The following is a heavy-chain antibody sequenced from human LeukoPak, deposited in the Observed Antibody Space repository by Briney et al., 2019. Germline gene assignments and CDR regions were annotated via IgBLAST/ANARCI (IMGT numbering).Heavy chain of an antibody. J-gene: IGHJ4*02. Sequence: PGGSLRLSCAASGFTFSSYSMNWVRQAPGKGLEWASSISGSSSYIYYADSVKGRFTISRHNAKNSLYLQMNSLRAEDTAVYYCARDRAIDYWGQGTLVTVSS. CDR3: ARDRAIDY. V-gene: IGHV3-21*01. CDR1: GFTFSSYS. CDR2: ISGSSSYI.